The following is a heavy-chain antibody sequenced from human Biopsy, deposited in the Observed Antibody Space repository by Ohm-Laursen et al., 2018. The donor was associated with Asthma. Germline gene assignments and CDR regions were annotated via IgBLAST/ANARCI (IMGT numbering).Heavy chain of an antibody. CDR3: AKERYYDFWSGYPI. J-gene: IGHJ3*02. D-gene: IGHD3-3*01. Sequence: SLRHSCAASGFRLNSYGMHCVRAAPAKTMAWVAGMAFDGRQTYYADTVKGRFTISRDNSKNTLYLQMNSLRAEDTAVYYRAKERYYDFWSGYPIWGQGTMVTVSS. V-gene: IGHV3-30*18. CDR1: GFRLNSYG. CDR2: MAFDGRQT.